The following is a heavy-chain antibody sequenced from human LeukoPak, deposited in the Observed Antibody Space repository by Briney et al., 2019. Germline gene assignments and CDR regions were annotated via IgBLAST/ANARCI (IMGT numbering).Heavy chain of an antibody. CDR3: ASVLLWFGEKNYYYMDV. CDR1: GGTFSSYA. V-gene: IGHV1-69*13. J-gene: IGHJ6*03. CDR2: IIPIFGTA. D-gene: IGHD3-10*01. Sequence: SVKVSCKASGGTFSSYAISWVRQAPGQGLEWMGGIIPIFGTANYAQKFQGRVTITADESTSTAYMELSSLRSEDTAVYYCASVLLWFGEKNYYYMDVWGKGTTVTISS.